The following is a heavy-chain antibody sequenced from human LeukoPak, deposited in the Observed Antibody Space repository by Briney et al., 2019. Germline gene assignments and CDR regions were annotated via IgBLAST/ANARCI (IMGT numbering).Heavy chain of an antibody. CDR2: INHSGST. D-gene: IGHD6-13*01. CDR1: GGSFSGYY. CDR3: AGFEQQVGVGECYYYY. Sequence: SETLSLTCAVYGGSFSGYYWSWIRQPPGKGLEWIGEINHSGSTNYNPSLKSRVTISVDTSKNQFSLKLSSVTAADTAVYESAGFEQQVGVGECYYYYWREGMVVTVSS. J-gene: IGHJ4*01. V-gene: IGHV4-34*01.